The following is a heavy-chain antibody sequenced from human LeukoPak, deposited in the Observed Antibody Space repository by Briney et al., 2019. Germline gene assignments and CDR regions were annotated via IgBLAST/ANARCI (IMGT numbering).Heavy chain of an antibody. V-gene: IGHV1-8*01. J-gene: IGHJ6*02. CDR2: MNPNSGNT. CDR3: ARPFDYDILTGYSYYGMDV. Sequence: ASVKVSCKASGYTFTSYDINWVRQATGQGLEWMGWMNPNSGNTGYAQKFQGRVTMTRNTSISTAYMELSSLRSEDTAVYYCARPFDYDILTGYSYYGMDVWGQGTTVTVSS. D-gene: IGHD3-9*01. CDR1: GYTFTSYD.